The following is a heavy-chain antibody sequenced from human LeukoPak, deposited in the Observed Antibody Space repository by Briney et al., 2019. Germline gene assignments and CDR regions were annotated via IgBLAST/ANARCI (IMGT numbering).Heavy chain of an antibody. J-gene: IGHJ4*02. Sequence: GGSLRLSCAASGFTFSNHAMSWVRQAPGKELQWVSVISGGGRTTEYADSVKGRFTVSRDNSVNTLSLHMDSLRVEDTAIYYCAKNVVFTRYFDSWGQGTLVTVSS. CDR2: ISGGGRTT. CDR1: GFTFSNHA. V-gene: IGHV3-23*01. D-gene: IGHD2-21*01. CDR3: AKNVVFTRYFDS.